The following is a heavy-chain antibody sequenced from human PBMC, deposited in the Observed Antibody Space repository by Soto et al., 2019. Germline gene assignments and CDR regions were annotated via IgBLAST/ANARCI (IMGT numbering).Heavy chain of an antibody. CDR1: GFSLSTSGVG. Sequence: QITLKESGPTLVKPTQTPTLTCTFSGFSLSTSGVGVGWIRQPPGKALEWLALIYWDDDKRYSPSLKSRLTIPKDTSKNQVVLTMTNMDPVDTATYYCAHRLGGGDCFDYWGQGTLVTVSS. CDR2: IYWDDDK. D-gene: IGHD2-21*01. V-gene: IGHV2-5*02. J-gene: IGHJ4*02. CDR3: AHRLGGGDCFDY.